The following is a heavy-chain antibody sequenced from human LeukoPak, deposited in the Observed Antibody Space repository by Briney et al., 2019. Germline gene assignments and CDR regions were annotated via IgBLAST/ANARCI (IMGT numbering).Heavy chain of an antibody. D-gene: IGHD4-17*01. J-gene: IGHJ4*02. CDR1: GYSFAAYW. Sequence: GESLKISCKGSGYSFAAYWIGWVRQMPGKGLEWMGVIYPSDSDTRYSPSFQGQVTISADESISAAYLQWSSLKASDTAMYYCARSNDYVFDFWGQGTLVTVSS. V-gene: IGHV5-51*01. CDR3: ARSNDYVFDF. CDR2: IYPSDSDT.